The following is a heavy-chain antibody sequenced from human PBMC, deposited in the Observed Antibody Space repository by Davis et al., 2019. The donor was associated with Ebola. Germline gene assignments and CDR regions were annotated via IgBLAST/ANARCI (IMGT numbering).Heavy chain of an antibody. CDR3: TSSNGGIADY. V-gene: IGHV3-73*01. D-gene: IGHD2-8*01. Sequence: GGSLRLSCAASGFTFSGSAMHWVRQASGKGLEWVGRIRSKANSYATLYAASVKGRFTISRDDSKNTAYLQMNSLETEDTAVYYCTSSNGGIADYWGQGTLVTVSS. CDR2: IRSKANSYAT. J-gene: IGHJ4*02. CDR1: GFTFSGSA.